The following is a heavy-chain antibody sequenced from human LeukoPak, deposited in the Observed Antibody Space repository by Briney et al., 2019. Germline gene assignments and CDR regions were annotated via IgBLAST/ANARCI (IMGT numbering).Heavy chain of an antibody. Sequence: PGRSLRLSCAASGFTFTSYAAHWVRQAPGKGLEWVSFISTGSSTIYYADSVKGRFTISRDNAKNSLYLQMNSLRDEDTAVYYCARVAEIQLWLRGAFDYWGQGTLVTVSS. V-gene: IGHV3-48*02. D-gene: IGHD5-18*01. CDR1: GFTFTSYA. CDR3: ARVAEIQLWLRGAFDY. CDR2: ISTGSSTI. J-gene: IGHJ4*02.